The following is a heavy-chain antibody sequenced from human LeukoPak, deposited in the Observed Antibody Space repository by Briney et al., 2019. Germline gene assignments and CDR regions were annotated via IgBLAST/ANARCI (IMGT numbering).Heavy chain of an antibody. V-gene: IGHV1-2*02. CDR2: INPNSGGT. J-gene: IGHJ3*02. D-gene: IGHD7-27*01. CDR3: ARSNWGLFGAFDI. Sequence: GASVKVSCKASGYIFTSYYMHWVRQAPGQGLEWMGWINPNSGGTNYAQKFQGRVTMTRDTSISTAYMELSRLRSDDTAVYYCARSNWGLFGAFDIWGQGTMVTVSS. CDR1: GYIFTSYY.